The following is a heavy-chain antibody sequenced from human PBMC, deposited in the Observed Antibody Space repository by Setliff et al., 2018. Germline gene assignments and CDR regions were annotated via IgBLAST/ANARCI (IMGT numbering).Heavy chain of an antibody. V-gene: IGHV2-5*02. Sequence: SGPTLVNPTQTLTLTCTFSGFSLSTSGVGVGWIRQPPGKALEWLALIYWDDDQRYSPSLKSRLTITKDTSKNQVVLTMTNMDPVDTATYYCAHRRGDYYDSSGYYYDYWGQGTLVTVSS. CDR1: GFSLSTSGVG. CDR3: AHRRGDYYDSSGYYYDY. J-gene: IGHJ4*02. CDR2: IYWDDDQ. D-gene: IGHD3-22*01.